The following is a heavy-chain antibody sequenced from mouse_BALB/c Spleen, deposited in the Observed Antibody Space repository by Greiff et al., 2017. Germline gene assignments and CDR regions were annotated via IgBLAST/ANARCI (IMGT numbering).Heavy chain of an antibody. CDR2: IWAGGST. D-gene: IGHD2-4*01. J-gene: IGHJ2*01. CDR3: AREGEYDYDNYFDY. CDR1: GFSLTSYG. Sequence: VQGVESGPGLVAPSQSLSITCTVSGFSLTSYGVHWVRQPPGKGLEWLGVIWAGGSTNYNSALMSRLSISKDNSKSQVFLKMNSLQTDDTAMYYCAREGEYDYDNYFDYWGQGTTLTVSS. V-gene: IGHV2-9*02.